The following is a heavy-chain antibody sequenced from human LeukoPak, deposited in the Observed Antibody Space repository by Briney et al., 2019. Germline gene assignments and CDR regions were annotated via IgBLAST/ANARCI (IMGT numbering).Heavy chain of an antibody. J-gene: IGHJ4*02. Sequence: QPGRSLRLSCAASGFTFSSYGMHWVRQAPGKGLEWISAISGSGGSTYYADSVKGRFTISRDNSKNTLYLQMNSLRAEDTAVYYCAKDPNNSSPDDYWGQGTLVTVSS. CDR2: ISGSGGST. V-gene: IGHV3-23*01. CDR3: AKDPNNSSPDDY. D-gene: IGHD6-13*01. CDR1: GFTFSSYG.